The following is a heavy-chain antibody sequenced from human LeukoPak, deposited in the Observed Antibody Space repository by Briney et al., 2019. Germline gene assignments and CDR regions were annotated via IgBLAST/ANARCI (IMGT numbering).Heavy chain of an antibody. D-gene: IGHD2-21*01. CDR1: GYSISSGYY. V-gene: IGHV4-38-2*02. J-gene: IGHJ6*03. Sequence: SETLSLTCTVSGYSISSGYYWGWIRQPPGKGLEWIGTIYHSGSTYSNPSLNSRVTISVDTSKNQFSLRLSSVTAADTAVYYCARVGYYPDYYMDVWGIGTTVTVSS. CDR2: IYHSGST. CDR3: ARVGYYPDYYMDV.